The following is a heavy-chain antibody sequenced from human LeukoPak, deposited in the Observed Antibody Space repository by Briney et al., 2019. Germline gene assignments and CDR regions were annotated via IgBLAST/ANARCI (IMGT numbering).Heavy chain of an antibody. J-gene: IGHJ5*02. Sequence: ASVKVSCKASGYTLTSYGISWVRQAPGQGLEWMGWISAYNGNTNYAQKLQGRVTMTTDTSTSTAYMELRSLRSDDTAVYYCARDRRSGSYDGFDPWGQGTLVTVSS. D-gene: IGHD1-26*01. CDR3: ARDRRSGSYDGFDP. V-gene: IGHV1-18*01. CDR2: ISAYNGNT. CDR1: GYTLTSYG.